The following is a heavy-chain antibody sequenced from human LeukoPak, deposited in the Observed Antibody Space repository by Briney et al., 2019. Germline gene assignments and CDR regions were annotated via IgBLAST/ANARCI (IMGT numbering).Heavy chain of an antibody. Sequence: SGGSLRLSCAASGFTFSSYAMSWVRQAPGKGLEWVSAISGSGGSTYYADSVKGRFTISRDNSKNTLYLQMNSLRAEDTAVYYCARGYLRAFGVVIPYYFDYWGQGTLVTVSS. CDR3: ARGYLRAFGVVIPYYFDY. D-gene: IGHD3-3*01. CDR2: ISGSGGST. CDR1: GFTFSSYA. J-gene: IGHJ4*02. V-gene: IGHV3-23*01.